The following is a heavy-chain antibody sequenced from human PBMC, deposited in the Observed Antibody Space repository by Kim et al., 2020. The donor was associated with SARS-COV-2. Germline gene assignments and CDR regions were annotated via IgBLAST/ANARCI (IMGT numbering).Heavy chain of an antibody. J-gene: IGHJ4*01. V-gene: IGHV3-30*04. Sequence: GGSLRLSCAASGFTFSSYAMHWVRQAPGKGLEWVAVISYDGSNKYYADSVKGRFTISRDNSKNTLYLQMNSLRAEDTAVYYCARDGGSIVATTLPADYWG. CDR2: ISYDGSNK. CDR3: ARDGGSIVATTLPADY. D-gene: IGHD5-12*01. CDR1: GFTFSSYA.